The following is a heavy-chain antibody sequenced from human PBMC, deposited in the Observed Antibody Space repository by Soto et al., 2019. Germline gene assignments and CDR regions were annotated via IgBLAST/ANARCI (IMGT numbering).Heavy chain of an antibody. CDR2: ISYDGSNK. J-gene: IGHJ6*02. CDR3: AKDSSCSGGSCYSEDYYYYGMDA. CDR1: GFTFSSYG. V-gene: IGHV3-30*18. Sequence: GGSLRLSCAASGFTFSSYGMHWVRQAPGKGLEWVAVISYDGSNKYYADPVKGRFTISRDNSKNTLYLKMNSLRAEDTAVYYCAKDSSCSGGSCYSEDYYYYGMDAWGQGTTVTVSS. D-gene: IGHD2-15*01.